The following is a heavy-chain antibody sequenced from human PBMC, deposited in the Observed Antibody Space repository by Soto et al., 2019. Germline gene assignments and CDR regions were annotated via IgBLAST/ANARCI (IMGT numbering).Heavy chain of an antibody. CDR2: INHSGIT. V-gene: IGHV4-34*01. CDR3: ARVLSSVQAGRGIGSKVTAV. J-gene: IGHJ6*04. Sequence: SQPLCLTSIVEGGSIRDFYWSWILLPTGKGLEWIGEINHSGITDSTPSLKSRVTISVDESRNQFSLNLSSVTAADTAVYYCARVLSSVQAGRGIGSKVTAVWRKGSTVTVTS. D-gene: IGHD3-10*01. CDR1: GGSIRDFY.